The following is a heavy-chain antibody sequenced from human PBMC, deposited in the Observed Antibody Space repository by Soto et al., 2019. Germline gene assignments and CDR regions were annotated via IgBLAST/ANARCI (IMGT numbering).Heavy chain of an antibody. CDR2: ISAYNGNT. D-gene: IGHD3-22*01. J-gene: IGHJ3*02. CDR3: ARGHYYDSSGYYWPGAFDI. Sequence: ASVKVSCKASGYTFTSYGISWVRQAPGQGLEWMGWISAYNGNTNYAQKLRGRVTMTTDTSTSTAYMELRSLRSDDTAVYYCARGHYYDSSGYYWPGAFDIWGQGTMVTVSS. V-gene: IGHV1-18*04. CDR1: GYTFTSYG.